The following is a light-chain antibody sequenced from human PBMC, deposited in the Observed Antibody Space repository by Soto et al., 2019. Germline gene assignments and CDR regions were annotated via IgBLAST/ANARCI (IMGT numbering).Light chain of an antibody. Sequence: QSVLTQPASVSGSPGQSITISCTGTSSDVGGYNYVSWYQQHPGKAPKLMIYDVTTRPSGVSSRFSGSKSGNTASLTISGLQAEDEADYYCSSFPTSSTWVFGAGTKLTVL. J-gene: IGLJ3*02. CDR3: SSFPTSSTWV. V-gene: IGLV2-14*01. CDR1: SSDVGGYNY. CDR2: DVT.